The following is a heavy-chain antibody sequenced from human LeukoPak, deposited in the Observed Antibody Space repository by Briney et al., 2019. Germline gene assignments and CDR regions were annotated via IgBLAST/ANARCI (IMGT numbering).Heavy chain of an antibody. CDR1: GFTFSSYW. CDR2: IKQDGGEK. J-gene: IGHJ4*02. V-gene: IGHV3-7*01. CDR3: ARVISGAPWDSSGYVDY. D-gene: IGHD3-22*01. Sequence: GGSLRLSCAASGFTFSSYWMSWVRQAPGKGLEWVANIKQDGGEKYYVDSVKGRFTISRDNAKNSLYLQMNSLRAEDTAVYYCARVISGAPWDSSGYVDYWGQGTLVTVSS.